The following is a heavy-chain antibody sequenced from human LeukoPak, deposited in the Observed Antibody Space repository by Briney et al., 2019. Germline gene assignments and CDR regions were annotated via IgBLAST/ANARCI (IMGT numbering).Heavy chain of an antibody. D-gene: IGHD3-3*01. CDR3: ARDRGYDFWSGYYSLYFDY. J-gene: IGHJ4*02. CDR2: IYYSGSP. CDR1: AGSISSYY. Sequence: SETLSLTCTVSAGSISSYYWSWIRQPPGEGLEWIGYIYYSGSPNYNPSLKSRVTISVDTSKNQFSLKLSSVTAADTAVYYCARDRGYDFWSGYYSLYFDYWGQGTLVTVSS. V-gene: IGHV4-59*01.